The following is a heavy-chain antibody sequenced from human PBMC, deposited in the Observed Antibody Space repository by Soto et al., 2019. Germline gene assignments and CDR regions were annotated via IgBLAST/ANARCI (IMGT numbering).Heavy chain of an antibody. CDR3: ATSFGILLINFGGVTPKKGVFDI. V-gene: IGHV1-24*01. Sequence: ASVKVSCKVSGYTLTELSMHWVRQAPGKGLEWMGGFDPEDGETIYAQKFQGRVTMTEDTSTDTAYMELSSLRSEDTAVYYCATSFGILLINFGGVTPKKGVFDIWGKGKRVTV. J-gene: IGHJ3*02. CDR2: FDPEDGET. D-gene: IGHD3-16*01. CDR1: GYTLTELS.